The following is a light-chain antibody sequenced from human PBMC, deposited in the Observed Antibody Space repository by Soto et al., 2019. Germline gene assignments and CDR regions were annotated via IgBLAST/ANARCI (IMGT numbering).Light chain of an antibody. CDR1: QSVSTS. CDR3: QQTDSAPPWT. V-gene: IGKV1-39*01. CDR2: GAS. J-gene: IGKJ1*01. Sequence: DISMTQSPSPLSASVGDRVTITCRASQSVSTSLNWYQHIPGKAPRLLISGASSVQSGVPPRFSGSGSATDFILTISSLRLEDIATYYCQQTDSAPPWTFGQGTKVEIK.